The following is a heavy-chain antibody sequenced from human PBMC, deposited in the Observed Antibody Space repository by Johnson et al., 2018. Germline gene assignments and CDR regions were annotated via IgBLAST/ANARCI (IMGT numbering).Heavy chain of an antibody. Sequence: QVQLVESGGGVVQPGRSLRLSCAASGFTFSSYGMHWVRQAPGKGLEWVAVIWYDGSNKYYADSVKGRFTISRDNSKTTLYLQMTSLRDEDTSVYYCATSLKVYCSSTSCYTYYYYGMDVWGQGTTVTVSS. D-gene: IGHD2-2*02. CDR3: ATSLKVYCSSTSCYTYYYYGMDV. CDR2: IWYDGSNK. J-gene: IGHJ6*02. CDR1: GFTFSSYG. V-gene: IGHV3-33*01.